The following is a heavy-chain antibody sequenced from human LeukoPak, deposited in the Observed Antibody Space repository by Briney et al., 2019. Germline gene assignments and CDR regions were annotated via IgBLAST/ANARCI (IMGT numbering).Heavy chain of an antibody. CDR1: GGSISSYY. J-gene: IGHJ4*02. D-gene: IGHD6-13*01. CDR3: ARVFQRQQLVHGIDY. Sequence: PSETLSLTCTVSGGSISSYYWSWVRQPPGKGLEWIGYIYYSGSTNYNPSLKSRVTISVDTSKNQFSLKLSSVTAADTAVYYCARVFQRQQLVHGIDYWGQGTLVTGSS. V-gene: IGHV4-59*01. CDR2: IYYSGST.